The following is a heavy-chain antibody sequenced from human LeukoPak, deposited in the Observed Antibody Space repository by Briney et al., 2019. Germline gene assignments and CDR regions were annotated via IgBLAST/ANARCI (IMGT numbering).Heavy chain of an antibody. CDR3: ARRIIVGAEELDAFDI. J-gene: IGHJ3*02. CDR2: INSDGSST. CDR1: GFTFSSYW. Sequence: GGSLRLSCAASGFTFSSYWMHWVRQAPGKGLVWVSRINSDGSSTSYADSVKGRFTISRDNAKNTLYLQMNSLRAEDTAVYYCARRIIVGAEELDAFDIWGQGTMVTVSS. D-gene: IGHD1-26*01. V-gene: IGHV3-74*01.